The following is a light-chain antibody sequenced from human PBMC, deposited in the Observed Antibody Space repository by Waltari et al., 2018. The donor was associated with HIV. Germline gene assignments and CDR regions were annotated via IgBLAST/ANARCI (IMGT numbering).Light chain of an antibody. Sequence: LTQPHSLSESPGKTVTISCTRRRGNIATHHVQSNQQPPGSSPINIIYEDKQSPSAVPHRFSGSIDSSSNSASLTISGLKTEEEADYYWQSYDANYRGIFGGGTKLTVL. J-gene: IGLJ2*01. CDR3: QSYDANYRGI. CDR2: EDK. CDR1: RGNIATHH. V-gene: IGLV6-57*01.